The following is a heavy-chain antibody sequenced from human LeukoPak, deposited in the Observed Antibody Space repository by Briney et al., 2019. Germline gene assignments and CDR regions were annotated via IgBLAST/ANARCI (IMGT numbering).Heavy chain of an antibody. Sequence: PGKSLTLSCAVAGFTFSTFDIHWDRQAPGKGLEWVAVMSYDGTKKYYGDSVKGRFTISRENSKNTLYLQMNSLRPADTAVYYCAKVFVGATKWGMDVWGQGTTVTVSS. V-gene: IGHV3-30*18. CDR1: GFTFSTFD. CDR2: MSYDGTKK. D-gene: IGHD1-26*01. J-gene: IGHJ6*02. CDR3: AKVFVGATKWGMDV.